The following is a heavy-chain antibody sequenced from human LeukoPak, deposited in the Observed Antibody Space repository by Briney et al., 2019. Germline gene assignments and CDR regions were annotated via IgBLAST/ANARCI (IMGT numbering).Heavy chain of an antibody. CDR3: AGAVAGRISYFQH. V-gene: IGHV1-69*02. CDR1: GGTFSSYT. J-gene: IGHJ1*01. D-gene: IGHD6-19*01. Sequence: ASVKVSCKASGGTFSSYTISWVRQAPGQGLEWMGRIIPILGIANYAQKFQGRVTITADKSTSTAYMELSSLRSEDTAAYYCAGAVAGRISYFQHWGQGTLVTVSS. CDR2: IIPILGIA.